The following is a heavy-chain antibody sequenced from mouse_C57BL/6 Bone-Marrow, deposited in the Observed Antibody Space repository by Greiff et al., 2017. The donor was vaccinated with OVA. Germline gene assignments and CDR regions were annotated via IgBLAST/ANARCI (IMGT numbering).Heavy chain of an antibody. J-gene: IGHJ4*01. Sequence: VKLQQPGAELVRPGSSVKLSCKASGYTFTSYWMHWVKQRPIQGLEWIGNIDPSDSDTHYNQKFKDKATLTVDKSSSTAYMQLSSLTSEDSAVYYCARVVATYYYARDYWGQGTSVTVSS. D-gene: IGHD1-1*02. V-gene: IGHV1-52*01. CDR2: IDPSDSDT. CDR3: ARVVATYYYARDY. CDR1: GYTFTSYW.